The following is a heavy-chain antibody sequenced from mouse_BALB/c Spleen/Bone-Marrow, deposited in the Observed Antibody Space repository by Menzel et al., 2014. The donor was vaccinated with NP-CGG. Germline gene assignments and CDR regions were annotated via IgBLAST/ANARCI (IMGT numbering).Heavy chain of an antibody. CDR3: TRSGFYGYGTYFDV. CDR1: GYTFTNYY. Sequence: VQLVESGAELVKPGASVKLSCKVSGYTFTNYYVYWVKQRPGQGLEWIGEINPSNGATNFNEKFMSKATLTVDNSSSTAYMHLSSLTSEDSAVYYCTRSGFYGYGTYFDVWGAGTTVTVSS. V-gene: IGHV1S81*02. D-gene: IGHD1-2*01. CDR2: INPSNGAT. J-gene: IGHJ1*01.